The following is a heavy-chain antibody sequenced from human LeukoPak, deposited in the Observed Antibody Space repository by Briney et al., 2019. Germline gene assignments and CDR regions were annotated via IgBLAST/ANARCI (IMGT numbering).Heavy chain of an antibody. CDR3: AREIVAGSDLEWLFPDAFDI. Sequence: SETLSLTCTVSGGSISSYYWSWIRQPAGKGLEWIGRIYTSGSTNYNPSLKSRVTMSVDTSKNQFSLKLSSVTAADTAVYYCAREIVAGSDLEWLFPDAFDIWGQGTMVTVSS. CDR1: GGSISSYY. V-gene: IGHV4-4*07. D-gene: IGHD3-3*01. J-gene: IGHJ3*02. CDR2: IYTSGST.